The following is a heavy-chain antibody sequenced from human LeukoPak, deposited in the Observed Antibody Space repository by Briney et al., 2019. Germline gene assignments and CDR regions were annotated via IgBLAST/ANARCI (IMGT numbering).Heavy chain of an antibody. J-gene: IGHJ4*02. CDR3: TTVFSSAVADTFDY. D-gene: IGHD6-19*01. V-gene: IGHV3-15*01. CDR1: GFTFNNAW. Sequence: PGGSLSLSCAASGFTFNNAWMSWVRQAPGKGLEWVGRIKSKTDGGTTDYAVPVKGRFTISRDDSKNTLYLQMNSLKTEDAAVYYCTTVFSSAVADTFDYWGQGTLVTVSS. CDR2: IKSKTDGGTT.